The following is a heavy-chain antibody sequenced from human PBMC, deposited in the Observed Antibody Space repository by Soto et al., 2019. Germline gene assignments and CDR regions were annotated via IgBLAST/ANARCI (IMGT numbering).Heavy chain of an antibody. Sequence: SVKVSCKASGFTFTNSAMQWVRQARGQSLEWIGWIVVGSGNTNYAQKFEGRVTITADESTSTAYMELSSLRSEDTAVYYCAKVFSAMVTNAFDIWGQGTMVTVSS. CDR3: AKVFSAMVTNAFDI. J-gene: IGHJ3*02. D-gene: IGHD5-18*01. CDR2: IVVGSGNT. CDR1: GFTFTNSA. V-gene: IGHV1-58*02.